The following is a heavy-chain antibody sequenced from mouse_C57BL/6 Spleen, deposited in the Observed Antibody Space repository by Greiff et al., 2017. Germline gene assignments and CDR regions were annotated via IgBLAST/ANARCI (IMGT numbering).Heavy chain of an antibody. J-gene: IGHJ4*01. D-gene: IGHD2-10*01. Sequence: DVQLVESGGGLVKPGGSLKLSCAASGFTFSSYAMSWVRQTPEKRLEWVATISDGGGYTCYPHNVKGRFTISRDDAKTNLYLQMSHLKSEDTDMDDCARDSSYGNSCYAMDYWGQGTSVTVSS. CDR3: ARDSSYGNSCYAMDY. CDR2: ISDGGGYT. CDR1: GFTFSSYA. V-gene: IGHV5-4*01.